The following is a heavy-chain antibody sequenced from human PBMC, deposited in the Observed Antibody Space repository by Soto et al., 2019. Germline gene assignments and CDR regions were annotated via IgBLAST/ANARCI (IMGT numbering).Heavy chain of an antibody. J-gene: IGHJ4*02. CDR3: VKEGYMRSDWYGQFDY. CDR2: ISSYGADT. Sequence: GSLRLSCSASGFTFNSYAMHWVRQAPGKGLESVSAISSYGADTYYADSVKGRFAISRDNSKNTLYLQMSSLRAEDTALYYCVKEGYMRSDWYGQFDYWGQGALVTVSS. D-gene: IGHD6-19*01. CDR1: GFTFNSYA. V-gene: IGHV3-64D*06.